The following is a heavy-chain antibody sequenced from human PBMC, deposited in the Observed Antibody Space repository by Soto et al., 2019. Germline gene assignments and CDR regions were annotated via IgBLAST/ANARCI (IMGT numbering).Heavy chain of an antibody. Sequence: ASVKVACGGAGYTVTSYGISGVRQAPGQGLEWMGWISAYNGNTNYAQKLQGRVTMTTDTSTSTAYMELRSLRSDDTAVYYCARVGGSGSYYSYYYYYMDVWGKGTTVTVSS. CDR2: ISAYNGNT. D-gene: IGHD3-10*01. J-gene: IGHJ6*03. V-gene: IGHV1-18*01. CDR3: ARVGGSGSYYSYYYYYMDV. CDR1: GYTVTSYG.